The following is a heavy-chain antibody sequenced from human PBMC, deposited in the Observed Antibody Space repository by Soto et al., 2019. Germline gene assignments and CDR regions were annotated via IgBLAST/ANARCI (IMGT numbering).Heavy chain of an antibody. CDR1: GGSISSGDYY. D-gene: IGHD1-26*01. J-gene: IGHJ5*02. V-gene: IGHV4-61*08. CDR3: ASVQWELLRAWFDP. Sequence: PSETLSLTCTVSGGSISSGDYYWSWIRQSPGKGLEWIGYIYYSGNTNYNPSLKSRVTISVDTSKNQFSLKLSSVTAADTAVYYCASVQWELLRAWFDPWGQGTLVTVSS. CDR2: IYYSGNT.